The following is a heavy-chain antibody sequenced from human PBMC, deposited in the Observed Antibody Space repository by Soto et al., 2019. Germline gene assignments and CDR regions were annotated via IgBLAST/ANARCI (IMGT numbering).Heavy chain of an antibody. CDR3: ASWGNGDYGGYYYYGMDV. CDR2: IYYSGST. CDR1: GGSISSSSSY. J-gene: IGHJ6*02. Sequence: SETLSLTCTVSGGSISSSSSYWGWIRQPPGKGLEWIGSIYYSGSTYYNPSLKSRVTISVDTSKNQFSLKLSSVTAADTAVYYCASWGNGDYGGYYYYGMDVWGQGTTVS. V-gene: IGHV4-39*01. D-gene: IGHD4-17*01.